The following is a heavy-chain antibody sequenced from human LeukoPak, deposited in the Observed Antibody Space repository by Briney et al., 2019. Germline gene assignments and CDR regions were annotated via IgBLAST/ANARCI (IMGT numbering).Heavy chain of an antibody. Sequence: PGGSLRLSCAASGFTISSNAMSWVRQAPGKGLEWVSAISGSGGSTYYADSVKGRSTISRDNSKNTLYLQMNSPRAEDTAVYYCAEFYQMTTVDTGAFDIWGQGTMVTVSS. CDR1: GFTISSNA. D-gene: IGHD4-23*01. CDR3: AEFYQMTTVDTGAFDI. V-gene: IGHV3-23*01. J-gene: IGHJ3*02. CDR2: ISGSGGST.